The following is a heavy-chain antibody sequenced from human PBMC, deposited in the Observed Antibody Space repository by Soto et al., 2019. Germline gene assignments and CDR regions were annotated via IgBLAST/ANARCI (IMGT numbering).Heavy chain of an antibody. V-gene: IGHV4-31*03. CDR3: ARDTTVNRGGGWYYYYGMDV. Sequence: QVQLQESGPGLVKPSQTLSLTCTVSGGSISSGGYYWSWIRQHPGKGLEWIGYIYYSGSTYYNPSLKSRLTISLDTSKNQFSLKLSPVTAADTAVYYCARDTTVNRGGGWYYYYGMDVWGQGTTVTVSS. D-gene: IGHD3-16*01. CDR1: GGSISSGGYY. CDR2: IYYSGST. J-gene: IGHJ6*02.